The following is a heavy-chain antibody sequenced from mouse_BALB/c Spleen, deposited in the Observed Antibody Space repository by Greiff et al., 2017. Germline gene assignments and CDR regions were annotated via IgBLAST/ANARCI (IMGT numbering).Heavy chain of an antibody. CDR1: GFTFSDYY. CDR2: ISDGGSYT. V-gene: IGHV5-4*02. Sequence: EVQGVESGGGLVKPGGSLKLSCAASGFTFSDYYMYWVRQTPEKRLEWVATISDGGSYTYYPDSVKGRFTISRDNAKNNLYLQMSSLKSEDTAMYYCARERATTDRDYAMDYWGQGTSVTVSS. D-gene: IGHD2-12*01. CDR3: ARERATTDRDYAMDY. J-gene: IGHJ4*01.